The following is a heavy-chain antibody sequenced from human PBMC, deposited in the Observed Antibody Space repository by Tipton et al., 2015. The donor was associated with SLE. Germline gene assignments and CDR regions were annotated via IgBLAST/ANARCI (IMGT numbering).Heavy chain of an antibody. CDR2: IMQDGSEE. CDR1: GFTFSSYS. CDR3: AREGITDYAMDV. J-gene: IGHJ6*02. D-gene: IGHD1-14*01. Sequence: SLRLSCAASGFTFSSYSMTWVRQAPGKGLECVASIMQDGSEEYCVDSVKGRFTISRDNAKHSVYLQMNSLRVEDTAVYYCAREGITDYAMDVWGQGTTITVSS. V-gene: IGHV3-7*03.